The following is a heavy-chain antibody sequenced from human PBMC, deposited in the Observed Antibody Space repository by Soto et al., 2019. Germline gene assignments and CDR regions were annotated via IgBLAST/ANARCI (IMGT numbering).Heavy chain of an antibody. CDR3: ARDWDRSSWSWRWDY. CDR2: ISYDGSNK. V-gene: IGHV3-30-3*01. J-gene: IGHJ4*02. Sequence: GGSLRLSCAASGFTFSSYAMHWVRQAPGKGLEWVAVISYDGSNKYYADSVKGRFTISRDNSKNTLYLQMNSLRAEDTAVYYCARDWDRSSWSWRWDYWGQGTLVTVSS. D-gene: IGHD6-13*01. CDR1: GFTFSSYA.